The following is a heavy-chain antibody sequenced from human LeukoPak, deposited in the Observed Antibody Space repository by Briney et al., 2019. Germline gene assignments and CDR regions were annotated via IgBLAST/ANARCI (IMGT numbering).Heavy chain of an antibody. CDR3: ARDRLPGLANDY. J-gene: IGHJ4*02. D-gene: IGHD6-19*01. CDR2: IYTSGST. V-gene: IGHV4-4*07. Sequence: SETLSLTCTVSGGSISSYYWSWLRQPAGKGLEWIGRIYTSGSTNYNPSLKSRVTMSVDTSKNQFSLKLSSVTAADTAVYYCARDRLPGLANDYWGQGTLVTVSS. CDR1: GGSISSYY.